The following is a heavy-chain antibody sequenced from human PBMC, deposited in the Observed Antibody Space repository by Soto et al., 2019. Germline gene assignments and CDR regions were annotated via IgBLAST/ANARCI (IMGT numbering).Heavy chain of an antibody. D-gene: IGHD5-12*01. V-gene: IGHV4-31*03. CDR3: ARTGTRDSGLDY. CDR2: IYYSGST. J-gene: IGHJ4*02. Sequence: TSETLSLTCTVSGGSISSGGYYWSWIRQHPGKGLEWIGYIYYSGSTYYNPSLKSRVTISVDTSKNQFSLKLSSVTAADTAVYYCARTGTRDSGLDYWGQGTLVTVSS. CDR1: GGSISSGGYY.